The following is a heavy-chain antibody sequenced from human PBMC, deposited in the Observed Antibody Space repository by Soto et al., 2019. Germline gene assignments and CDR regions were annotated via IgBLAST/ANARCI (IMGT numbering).Heavy chain of an antibody. CDR1: GFTFSRSA. J-gene: IGHJ4*02. CDR3: ARINSTWGPLSTYPFYX. D-gene: IGHD3-16*01. CDR2: IRPAGAYV. Sequence: GGSLRLSCAASGFTFSRSAMNWVRQAPGKGLEWVSSIRPAGAYVYYADSVKVRFTISRDNAKTLLYLQVNSLRAEDTAVYYCARINSTWGPLSTYPFYXWGQGTLFTVSX. V-gene: IGHV3-21*06.